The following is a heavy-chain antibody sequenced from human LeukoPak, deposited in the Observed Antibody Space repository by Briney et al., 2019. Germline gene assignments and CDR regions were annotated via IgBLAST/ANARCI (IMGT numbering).Heavy chain of an antibody. D-gene: IGHD2-2*01. J-gene: IGHJ5*02. CDR1: GYTFTSYD. CDR3: AREQYCSSTSCYNWFDP. Sequence: ASVKVSCKASGYTFTSYDINWVRQATGQGLEWMGWMNPNSGNTGYAQKFQGRVTMTRNTSISTAYMEPSSLRSEDTAVYYCAREQYCSSTSCYNWFDPWGQGTLVTVSS. CDR2: MNPNSGNT. V-gene: IGHV1-8*01.